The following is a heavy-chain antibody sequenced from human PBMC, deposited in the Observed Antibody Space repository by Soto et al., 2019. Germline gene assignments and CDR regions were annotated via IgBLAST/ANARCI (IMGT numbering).Heavy chain of an antibody. Sequence: QVQLQESGPGLVKPSETLSLTCTVPSGSISTYYWSWIRQPPGKGLEWIGYFYYSWYTNYNPSLKSRVNISVDTSKTQCSLKLTSGTAADTAVYYCARGLYGDYSLEASYIWGQETMVTVSS. CDR1: SGSISTYY. J-gene: IGHJ3*02. D-gene: IGHD4-17*01. CDR3: ARGLYGDYSLEASYI. V-gene: IGHV4-59*01. CDR2: FYYSWYT.